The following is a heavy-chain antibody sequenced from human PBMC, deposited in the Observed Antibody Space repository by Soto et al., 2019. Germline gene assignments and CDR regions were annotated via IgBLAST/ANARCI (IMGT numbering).Heavy chain of an antibody. D-gene: IGHD3-10*01. CDR3: VKNSGWFNT. CDR2: ILDTGTTV. V-gene: IGHV3-23*01. Sequence: LRLSCAASGFSFSSTDMSWVRQAPGKGLEWVSTILDTGTTVFYADSVKGRFTVSRDNSHNTLSVQMNNLRADDTAVYYCVKNSGWFNTWGQGTLVTVSS. CDR1: GFSFSSTD. J-gene: IGHJ5*02.